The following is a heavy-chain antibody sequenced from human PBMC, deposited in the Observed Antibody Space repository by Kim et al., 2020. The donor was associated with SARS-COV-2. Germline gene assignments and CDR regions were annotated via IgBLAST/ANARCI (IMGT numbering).Heavy chain of an antibody. Sequence: SETLSLTCTVSGGSVSSGSYYWSWIRQPPGKGLEWIGYIYYSGSTNYNPSLKSRVTISVDTSKNQFSLKLSSVTAADTAVYYCARGRDGYNWSFDIWGQGTMVTVSS. CDR2: IYYSGST. J-gene: IGHJ3*02. CDR1: GGSVSSGSYY. V-gene: IGHV4-61*01. D-gene: IGHD5-12*01. CDR3: ARGRDGYNWSFDI.